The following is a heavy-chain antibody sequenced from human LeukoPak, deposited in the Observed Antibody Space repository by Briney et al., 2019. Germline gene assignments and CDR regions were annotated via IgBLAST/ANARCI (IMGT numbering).Heavy chain of an antibody. J-gene: IGHJ6*02. D-gene: IGHD4-17*01. Sequence: SETLSLTCVFYGGSFSDYYWSWIRQPPGKGLEWIGEINHSGSTNYNPSLKSRVTISVDTSKNQFSLKLSSVTAADTAVYYCARGVVEVTTYYYYGMDVWGQGTTVTVSS. CDR3: ARGVVEVTTYYYYGMDV. CDR1: GGSFSDYY. V-gene: IGHV4-34*01. CDR2: INHSGST.